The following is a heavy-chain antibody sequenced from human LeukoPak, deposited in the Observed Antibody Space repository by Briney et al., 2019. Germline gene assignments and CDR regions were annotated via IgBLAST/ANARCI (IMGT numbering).Heavy chain of an antibody. V-gene: IGHV4-31*03. CDR3: ARLGYYDFWSGSNRALDY. CDR2: IYYSGST. CDR1: GGSINNGDYS. J-gene: IGHJ4*02. D-gene: IGHD3-3*01. Sequence: SSETLSLTCIVSGGSINNGDYSWNWIRQHPGKGLEWIGYIYYSGSTYYNPSLKSRVTISVDTSKNQFSLKLSSVTAADTAVYYCARLGYYDFWSGSNRALDYWGQGTLVTVSS.